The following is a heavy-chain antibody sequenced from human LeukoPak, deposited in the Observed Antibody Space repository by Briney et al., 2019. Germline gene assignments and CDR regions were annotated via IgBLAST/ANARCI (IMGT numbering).Heavy chain of an antibody. Sequence: GRSLRLSCAASGFTFRSYGMHWVRQAPGKGLEWVAVIWYDGSNKYYADSVKGRFTISRDNSENTLYLQMNSLRAEDTALYYCASDGIAVDRGIGYFDYWGQGTLVTVSS. J-gene: IGHJ4*02. V-gene: IGHV3-33*01. CDR2: IWYDGSNK. CDR3: ASDGIAVDRGIGYFDY. D-gene: IGHD6-13*01. CDR1: GFTFRSYG.